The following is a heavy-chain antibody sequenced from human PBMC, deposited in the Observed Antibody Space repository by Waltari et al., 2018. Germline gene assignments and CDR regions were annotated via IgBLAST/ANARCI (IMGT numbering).Heavy chain of an antibody. J-gene: IGHJ6*02. CDR2: INAGNGNT. CDR1: GYTFTSYA. CDR3: ARGAGYSSSWYGLSYYYGMDV. Sequence: QVQLVQSGAEVKKPGASVKVSCKASGYTFTSYAMHWVHQAPGQRLEWMGWINAGNGNTKYAQKFQGRGTITRDTSASTAYMELSSLRSEDTAVYYCARGAGYSSSWYGLSYYYGMDVWGQGTTVTVSS. D-gene: IGHD6-13*01. V-gene: IGHV1-3*01.